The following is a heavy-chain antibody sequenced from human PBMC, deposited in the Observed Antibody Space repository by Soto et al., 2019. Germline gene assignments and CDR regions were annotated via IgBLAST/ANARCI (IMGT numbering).Heavy chain of an antibody. CDR1: GYTFTSYG. CDR2: ISAYNGNT. D-gene: IGHD3-16*01. V-gene: IGHV1-18*01. Sequence: ASVKVSCKASGYTFTSYGISWVRQAPGQGLEWMGWISAYNGNTNYAQKLQGRVTMTTDTSTSTAYMELRSLRSDDTAVYYCARIRGLGEVSPYFDHWGQGARVTVSS. J-gene: IGHJ4*02. CDR3: ARIRGLGEVSPYFDH.